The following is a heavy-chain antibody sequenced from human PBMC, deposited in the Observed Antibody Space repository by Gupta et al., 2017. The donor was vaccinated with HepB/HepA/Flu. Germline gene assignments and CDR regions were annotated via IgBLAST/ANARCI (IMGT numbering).Heavy chain of an antibody. V-gene: IGHV3-9*01. D-gene: IGHD6-19*01. CDR3: AKDAGYSSGWYYYYGMDV. CDR1: GFTFDDYA. J-gene: IGHJ6*02. Sequence: EVQLVESGGGLVQPGWSLRLSCAASGFTFDDYAMHWVRQAPGKGLEWVSGISWNSGSIGYAESVKGLCTISRDNAKNSLDRQMHSLRAEETALYYCAKDAGYSSGWYYYYGMDVWGQGTTVTVSS. CDR2: ISWNSGSI.